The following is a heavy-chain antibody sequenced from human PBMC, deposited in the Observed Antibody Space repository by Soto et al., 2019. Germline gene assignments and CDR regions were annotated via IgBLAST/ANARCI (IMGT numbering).Heavy chain of an antibody. V-gene: IGHV6-1*01. D-gene: IGHD6-6*01. Sequence: SQTLSLTCAISGDSVSSDSAAWNWIRQSPSRGVEWMGRTCYTSKWYNDYAVSVKSGITINPYTSKNHFSLQLNSVTPQDTAVYYCARDRGSAARPREFDYWGQGTLFTVSS. J-gene: IGHJ4*02. CDR2: TCYTSKWYN. CDR1: GDSVSSDSAA. CDR3: ARDRGSAARPREFDY.